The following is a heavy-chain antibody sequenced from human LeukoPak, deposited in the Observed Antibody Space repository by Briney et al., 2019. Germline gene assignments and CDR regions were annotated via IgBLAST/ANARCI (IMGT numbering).Heavy chain of an antibody. CDR3: ARVRVAATTLTFDY. Sequence: SETLSLTCTVSGGSISSSSYYWGWIRQPPGTGLEGIGSIYYSGSTYYNPSLKSRVTISIDTSKNQFSLKLSSVTAADTAVYYCARVRVAATTLTFDYWGQGTLVTVSS. D-gene: IGHD2-15*01. CDR2: IYYSGST. J-gene: IGHJ4*02. CDR1: GGSISSSSYY. V-gene: IGHV4-39*01.